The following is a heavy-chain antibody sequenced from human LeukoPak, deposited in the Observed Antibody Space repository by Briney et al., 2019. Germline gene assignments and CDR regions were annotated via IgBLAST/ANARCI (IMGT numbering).Heavy chain of an antibody. CDR3: ARGEVAGH. CDR2: ISSSSSTI. V-gene: IGHV3-48*01. J-gene: IGHJ4*02. Sequence: PGGSLRLSCAASGFTFDRFTIHWVRQTPGKGLEWVSYISSSSSTIYYADSVKGRFTISRDNAKNSLYLQMNSLRAEDTAVYYCARGEVAGHWGQGTLVTVSS. D-gene: IGHD2-15*01. CDR1: GFTFDRFT.